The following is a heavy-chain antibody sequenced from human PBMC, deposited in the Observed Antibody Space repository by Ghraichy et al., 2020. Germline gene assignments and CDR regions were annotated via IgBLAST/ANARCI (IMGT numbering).Heavy chain of an antibody. J-gene: IGHJ5*02. V-gene: IGHV4-30-2*01. CDR2: IYHSGST. D-gene: IGHD2-15*01. CDR3: AREGVGYCSGGSCYPPTGWFDP. Sequence: SQTLSLTCAVSGGSISSGGYSWSWIRQPPGKGLEWIGYIYHSGSTYYNPSLKSRVTISVDRSKNQFSLKLSSVTAAGTAVYYCAREGVGYCSGGSCYPPTGWFDPWGQGTLVTVSS. CDR1: GGSISSGGYS.